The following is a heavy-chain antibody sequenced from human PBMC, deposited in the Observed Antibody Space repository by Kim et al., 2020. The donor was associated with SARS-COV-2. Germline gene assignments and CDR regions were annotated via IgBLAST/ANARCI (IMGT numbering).Heavy chain of an antibody. J-gene: IGHJ5*02. V-gene: IGHV1-2*02. Sequence: NYAKKFQGRVTMTRDTSISTAYMELGRLRSDDTAVYYCARVRGIRNWFDPWGQGTLVTVSS. CDR3: ARVRGIRNWFDP. D-gene: IGHD3-16*01.